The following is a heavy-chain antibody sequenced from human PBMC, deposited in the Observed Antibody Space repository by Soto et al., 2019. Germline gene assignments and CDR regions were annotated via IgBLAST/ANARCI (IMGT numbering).Heavy chain of an antibody. D-gene: IGHD1-7*01. CDR1: GFTFSSYS. CDR2: ISTNSSTI. J-gene: IGHJ4*02. CDR3: ARDGVETTLA. Sequence: EVQLVESGGGLVQPGGSLRLSCAASGFTFSSYSMNWVRQAPGKGLEWVSYISTNSSTIYYADSVKGRFTISRDNAKNSLFLQMNSLRDEDTALYYCARDGVETTLAWGQGTLVTVSS. V-gene: IGHV3-48*02.